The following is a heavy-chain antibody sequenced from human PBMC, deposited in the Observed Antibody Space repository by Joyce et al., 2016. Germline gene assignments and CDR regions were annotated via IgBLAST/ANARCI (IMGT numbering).Heavy chain of an antibody. CDR2: IWFDGSNK. CDR1: GFTFSTYG. Sequence: GFTFSTYGMHWVRQAPGKGLEWVAFIWFDGSNKYYADSVQGRFTISRDNSKTHTLYLQMTSLRAEDTGVYYCARDYYDSTGYGKYYYHGMDVWGQGTTVTVSS. D-gene: IGHD3-22*01. CDR3: ARDYYDSTGYGKYYYHGMDV. V-gene: IGHV3-33*01. J-gene: IGHJ6*02.